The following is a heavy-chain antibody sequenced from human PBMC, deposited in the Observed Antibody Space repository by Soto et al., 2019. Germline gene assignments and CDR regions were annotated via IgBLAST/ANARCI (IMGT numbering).Heavy chain of an antibody. D-gene: IGHD5-12*01. J-gene: IGHJ4*02. CDR2: INWNGGST. CDR1: GFTFDDYG. Sequence: EVPLVESGGGVVRPGGSLRLSCAASGFTFDDYGMSWVRQAPGKGLEWVSGINWNGGSTGYADSVKGRFTISRDNAKNSLYLQMNSLRGEDTALYYCARDRGGGYFTGGLDYWGQGTLVTVSS. CDR3: ARDRGGGYFTGGLDY. V-gene: IGHV3-20*04.